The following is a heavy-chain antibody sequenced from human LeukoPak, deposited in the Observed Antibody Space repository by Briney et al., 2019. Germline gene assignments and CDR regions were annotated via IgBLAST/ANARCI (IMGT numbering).Heavy chain of an antibody. D-gene: IGHD2/OR15-2a*01. J-gene: IGHJ2*01. CDR1: GFPFSRYW. CDR2: ISCDGSTT. V-gene: IGHV3-74*01. Sequence: PRGSLRLSCVSSGFPFSRYWMNWVRQTPGKQLESLSRISCDGSTTTYADSVEGRFTISRDNAKDTLYLQMNSLGADDTSVYFCARDPGTTYRDWYFDLWGPGTLVTVSS. CDR3: ARDPGTTYRDWYFDL.